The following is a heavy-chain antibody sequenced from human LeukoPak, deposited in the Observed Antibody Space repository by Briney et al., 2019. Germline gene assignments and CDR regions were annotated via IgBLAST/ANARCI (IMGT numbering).Heavy chain of an antibody. Sequence: SETLSLTCTVSGGSISSGDYYWSCIRQPPGKGLECIGYIYYSGSTYYNPSIKSRVTISVDPSKNQFSLKLSSVTAADTAVYYCARHYYGSVPGPYYFDYWGQGTLVTVSS. J-gene: IGHJ4*02. CDR1: GGSISSGDYY. CDR3: ARHYYGSVPGPYYFDY. D-gene: IGHD3-10*01. CDR2: IYYSGST. V-gene: IGHV4-30-4*01.